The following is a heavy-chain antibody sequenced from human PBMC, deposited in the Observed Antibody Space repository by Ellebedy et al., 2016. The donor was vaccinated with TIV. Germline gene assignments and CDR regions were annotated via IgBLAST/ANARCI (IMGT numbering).Heavy chain of an antibody. CDR1: GFTFSSYS. CDR2: ISSSSSTI. CDR3: AKQVRGDPSRGYYYYYYMDV. V-gene: IGHV3-48*04. D-gene: IGHD3-10*01. J-gene: IGHJ6*03. Sequence: GGSLRLXCAASGFTFSSYSMNWVRQAPGKGLEWVSYISSSSSTIYYADSVKGRFTISRDNAKNSLYLQMNSLRAEDTALYYCAKQVRGDPSRGYYYYYYMDVWGKGTTVTVSS.